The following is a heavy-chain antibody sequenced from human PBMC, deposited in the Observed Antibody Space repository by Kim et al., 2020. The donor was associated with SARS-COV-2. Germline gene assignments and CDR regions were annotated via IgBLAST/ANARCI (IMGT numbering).Heavy chain of an antibody. J-gene: IGHJ6*02. D-gene: IGHD6-13*01. CDR3: ANGGQQLGRYYYYGMDV. CDR2: ISGDGGST. V-gene: IGHV3-43*02. Sequence: GGSLRLSCAASGFTFDDYAMHWVRQAPGKGLEWVSLISGDGGSTYYADSVKGRFTISRDNSKNSLYLQMNSLRTEDTALYYCANGGQQLGRYYYYGMDVWGQGTTVTVSS. CDR1: GFTFDDYA.